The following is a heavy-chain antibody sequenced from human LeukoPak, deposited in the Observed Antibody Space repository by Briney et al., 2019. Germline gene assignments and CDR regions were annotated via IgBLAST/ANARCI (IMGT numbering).Heavy chain of an antibody. J-gene: IGHJ4*02. CDR3: ARAYCSGGSCYLGS. Sequence: PGGSLRLSCAASGFTFSSYWMSWVRQAPGKGLEWVANIKQDGSEKYYVDSVKGRFTISRDNAKNSLYLQMNSLRAEDTAVYYCARAYCSGGSCYLGSWGQGTLVTVSS. D-gene: IGHD2-15*01. CDR1: GFTFSSYW. V-gene: IGHV3-7*01. CDR2: IKQDGSEK.